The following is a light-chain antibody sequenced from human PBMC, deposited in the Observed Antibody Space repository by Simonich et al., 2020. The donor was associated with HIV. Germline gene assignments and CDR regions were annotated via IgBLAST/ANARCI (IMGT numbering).Light chain of an antibody. CDR3: QSYDSSNQGV. CDR1: SGSIARNY. V-gene: IGLV6-57*03. J-gene: IGLJ3*02. CDR2: EDN. Sequence: NFMLTQPHSVSESPGKTVTISCTRSSGSIARNYVQCYQKHPGSAPTTVIYEDNQRPSVVPDRFSGSIDSSSTSASLTISGLKTEDEADYYCQSYDSSNQGVFGGGTKLTVL.